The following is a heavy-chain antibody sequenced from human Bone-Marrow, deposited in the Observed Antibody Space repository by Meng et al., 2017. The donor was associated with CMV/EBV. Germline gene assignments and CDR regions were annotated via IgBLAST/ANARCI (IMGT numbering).Heavy chain of an antibody. J-gene: IGHJ4*02. CDR1: GFTVSSNY. CDR2: IYSGGST. Sequence: GESLKISCAASGFTVSSNYMSWVRQAPGKGLEWVSVIYSGGSTYYADSVKGRFTISRDNSKNTLYLQMNSLRAEDTAVYYCARGKYSSLNWDYWGQGTLVTVSS. CDR3: ARGKYSSLNWDY. V-gene: IGHV3-53*01. D-gene: IGHD6-6*01.